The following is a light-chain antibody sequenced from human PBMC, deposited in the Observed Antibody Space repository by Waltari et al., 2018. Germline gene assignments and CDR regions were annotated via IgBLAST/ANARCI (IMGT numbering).Light chain of an antibody. Sequence: DIQLTQSPSFLSASVGDRVSLTCRASQDIGTFLAWYQQKPGKAPQLLIYSASTLQSGVPSRFSGGGSGTHFTLTISSLQPEDFATYYCQYFRVNPAPTFGGGTRVDIK. J-gene: IGKJ4*01. CDR1: QDIGTF. CDR2: SAS. V-gene: IGKV1-9*01. CDR3: QYFRVNPAPT.